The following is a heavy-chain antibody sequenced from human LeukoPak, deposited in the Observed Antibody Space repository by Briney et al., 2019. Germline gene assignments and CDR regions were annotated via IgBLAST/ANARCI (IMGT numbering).Heavy chain of an antibody. CDR2: INPNSGGT. CDR3: ARDSRWRYSGSYYLS. CDR1: GYTFTGYY. J-gene: IGHJ5*02. D-gene: IGHD1-26*01. V-gene: IGHV1-2*02. Sequence: ASVKVSCKASGYTFTGYYMHWVRQAPGQGLEWMGWINPNSGGTNYAQKFQGRVTMTRGTSISTAYMELSRLRSDDTAVYYCARDSRWRYSGSYYLSWGQGTLVTVSS.